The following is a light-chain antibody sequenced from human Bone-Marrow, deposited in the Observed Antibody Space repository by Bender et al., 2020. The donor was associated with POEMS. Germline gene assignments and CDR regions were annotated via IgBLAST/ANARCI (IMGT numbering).Light chain of an antibody. V-gene: IGLV2-11*01. CDR3: AAWDAGLSGGV. J-gene: IGLJ3*02. CDR1: SRDVGGYTY. CDR2: DVG. Sequence: QSALTQPRPVSGSPGQSVTISCTGTSRDVGGYTYVSWYQQHPGKDPKLIIYDVGKRAPGVPDRFYAFKAGPSASLAISGLQSEDEADYYCAAWDAGLSGGVFGGGTKLTVL.